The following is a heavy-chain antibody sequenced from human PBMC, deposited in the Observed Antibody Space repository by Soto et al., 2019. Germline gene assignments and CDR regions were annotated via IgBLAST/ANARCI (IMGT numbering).Heavy chain of an antibody. CDR1: GFAFSSYN. V-gene: IGHV3-21*01. D-gene: IGHD4-17*01. CDR2: ISPTGTFM. CDR3: ARGGLYGELPVWTGNAFDL. J-gene: IGHJ3*01. Sequence: VQLVESGGGLVKPGGSLRLSCAASGFAFSSYNMHWVRQAPGKGLEWVSSISPTGTFMHSADSLKDRFSISRDNAENALYLQMNSLRDEDTDVYYCARGGLYGELPVWTGNAFDLWGQGTMVTVSS.